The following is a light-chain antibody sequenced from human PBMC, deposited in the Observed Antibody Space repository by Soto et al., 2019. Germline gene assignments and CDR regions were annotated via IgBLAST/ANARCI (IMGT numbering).Light chain of an antibody. V-gene: IGKV1-39*01. Sequence: DIQMTQSPSSLSASVGDNVTITCRASQTISSFLNWHQQKVGKAPKVLMYAAASPQSGVPSRFSGSGSGTHFTLTISSLQPEDSATYYCQQSFSSPVTFGGGTKVYIK. CDR2: AAA. J-gene: IGKJ4*01. CDR3: QQSFSSPVT. CDR1: QTISSF.